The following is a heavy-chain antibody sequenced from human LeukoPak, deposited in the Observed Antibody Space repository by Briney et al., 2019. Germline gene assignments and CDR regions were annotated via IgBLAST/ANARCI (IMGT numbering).Heavy chain of an antibody. CDR2: IYTSGST. CDR3: ARGRRWLVRSGDAFDI. J-gene: IGHJ3*02. D-gene: IGHD6-19*01. CDR1: GGSISSYY. V-gene: IGHV4-4*07. Sequence: PSETLSLTCTVSGGSISSYYWSWIRQPAGKGLEWIGRIYTSGSTNYNPSLKSRVTMSVDTSKNQFSLKLSSVTAADTAVYYCARGRRWLVRSGDAFDIWGQGTMVTVSS.